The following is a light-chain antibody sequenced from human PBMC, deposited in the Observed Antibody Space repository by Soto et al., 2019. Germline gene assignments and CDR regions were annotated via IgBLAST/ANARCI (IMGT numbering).Light chain of an antibody. CDR2: EVT. CDR1: SSDVGGYNL. Sequence: QSVLTQPASVSGSPGQSIAISWTGTSSDVGGYNLVTWYQQHPGKAPKLLIYEVTDRPSGVSDRFSGSKSGNTASLTISGLQAEDEADYYCSSFTRGGNWVFGGGTKLTAL. V-gene: IGLV2-14*02. CDR3: SSFTRGGNWV. J-gene: IGLJ3*02.